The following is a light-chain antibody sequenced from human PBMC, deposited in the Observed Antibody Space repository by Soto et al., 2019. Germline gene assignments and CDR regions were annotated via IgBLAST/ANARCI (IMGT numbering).Light chain of an antibody. Sequence: DIVMTQSPDSLAVSLGERATINCKSSQSVLYSSNNKNYLAWYQQKPGQPPKLLIYWASTRESGVPDRFSGSGSVTDFTLTISSLQAEDVAVYYCQQYYSTLSFGQGTKLEIK. J-gene: IGKJ2*01. V-gene: IGKV4-1*01. CDR2: WAS. CDR1: QSVLYSSNNKNY. CDR3: QQYYSTLS.